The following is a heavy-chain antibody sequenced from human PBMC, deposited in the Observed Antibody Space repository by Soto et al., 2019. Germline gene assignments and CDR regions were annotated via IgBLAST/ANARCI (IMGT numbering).Heavy chain of an antibody. J-gene: IGHJ3*02. CDR3: ARGTGTTGAFDI. D-gene: IGHD1-1*01. V-gene: IGHV3-23*01. Sequence: GGSLRLSCAASGFAFSSYAMSWVRQAPGKGLEWVSAISGSGGSTYYADPVKGRFTISRDNSKNTLYLQMNSLRAEDTAVYYCARGTGTTGAFDIWGQGTMVTVSS. CDR1: GFAFSSYA. CDR2: ISGSGGST.